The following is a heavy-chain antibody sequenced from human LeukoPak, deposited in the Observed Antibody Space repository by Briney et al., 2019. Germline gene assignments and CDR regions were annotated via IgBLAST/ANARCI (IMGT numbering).Heavy chain of an antibody. V-gene: IGHV3-23*01. CDR1: GFTFSSYA. D-gene: IGHD2-15*01. Sequence: PGGSLRPSCAASGFTFSSYAMSWVRQAPGKGLGWVSAISGSGGSTYYADSVKGRFTISRDNSKNTLYLQMNSLRAEDTAVYYCAKDSCSGGSCFDYWGQGTLVTVSS. CDR3: AKDSCSGGSCFDY. CDR2: ISGSGGST. J-gene: IGHJ4*02.